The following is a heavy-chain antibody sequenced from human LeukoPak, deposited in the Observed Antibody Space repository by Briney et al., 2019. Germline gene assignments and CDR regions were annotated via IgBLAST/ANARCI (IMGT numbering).Heavy chain of an antibody. D-gene: IGHD2-2*01. J-gene: IGHJ6*03. CDR1: GFTFSSYA. CDR3: ARDTYHSLSYYMDV. Sequence: AGTLRLSCAASGFTFSSYAMSWLRHAPGKGLEWVSIIYSGGSTYYADSVKGRFTISRDNSKNTLYLQMNSVRAEDTAVYYCARDTYHSLSYYMDVWGKGTTVTVSS. CDR2: IYSGGST. V-gene: IGHV3-23*03.